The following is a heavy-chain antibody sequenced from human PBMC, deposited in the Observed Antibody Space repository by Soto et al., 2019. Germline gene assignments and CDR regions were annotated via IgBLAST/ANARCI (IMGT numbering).Heavy chain of an antibody. J-gene: IGHJ4*02. CDR1: GFTFSSYG. V-gene: IGHV3-30*18. CDR2: ISYDGSNK. D-gene: IGHD3-22*01. CDR3: AKDKSMRYFDY. Sequence: GGSLRLSCAASGFTFSSYGMHWVRQAPGKGLEWVAVISYDGSNKYYADSVKGRFTISRDNSKNTLYLQMNSLRAEDTAVYYCAKDKSMRYFDYWGQGILVTVSS.